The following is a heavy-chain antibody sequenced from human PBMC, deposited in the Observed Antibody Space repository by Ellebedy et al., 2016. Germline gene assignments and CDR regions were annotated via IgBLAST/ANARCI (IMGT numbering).Heavy chain of an antibody. V-gene: IGHV4-4*07. Sequence: GSLRLXCTVSGGSISSYYWSWIRQPAGKGLEWIGRIYASGSTNYNPSLKSRVTMSVDTSKNQFSLKLSSVTAADTAVYYCARAGSDILTGYSLNYYYYYMDVWGTGTTVTVSS. D-gene: IGHD3-9*01. CDR3: ARAGSDILTGYSLNYYYYYMDV. J-gene: IGHJ6*03. CDR1: GGSISSYY. CDR2: IYASGST.